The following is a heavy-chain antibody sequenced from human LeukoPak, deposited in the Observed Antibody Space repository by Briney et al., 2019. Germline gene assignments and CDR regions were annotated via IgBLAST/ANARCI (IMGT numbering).Heavy chain of an antibody. Sequence: GGSLRLSCAASGFTFSSYAMSWVRQAPGKGLDGVSAISGSGGSTYYADSVKGRFTISRDNSKNTLYLQMNSLRAEDTAVYYCAKDQTMIVARFDYWGQGTLVTVSS. CDR2: ISGSGGST. J-gene: IGHJ4*02. V-gene: IGHV3-23*01. CDR3: AKDQTMIVARFDY. CDR1: GFTFSSYA. D-gene: IGHD3-22*01.